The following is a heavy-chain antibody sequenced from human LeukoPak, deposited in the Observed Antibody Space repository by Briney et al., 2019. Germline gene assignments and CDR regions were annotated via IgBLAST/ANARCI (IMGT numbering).Heavy chain of an antibody. CDR1: GLIFSSNA. CDR2: ITASGDHT. CDR3: ANKPAGLES. Sequence: GGSLRLSCAASGLIFSSNAMAWVRQAPGKGLDWVSSITASGDHTYYADSVKGRFTISRDNSKNTLFLQMNSLRAEDTAVYYCANKPAGLESWGQGTLVTVSS. J-gene: IGHJ5*01. D-gene: IGHD1-14*01. V-gene: IGHV3-23*01.